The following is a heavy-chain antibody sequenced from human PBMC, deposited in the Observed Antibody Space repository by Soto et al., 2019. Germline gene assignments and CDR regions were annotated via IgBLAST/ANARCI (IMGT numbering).Heavy chain of an antibody. CDR2: FDPEDGET. CDR3: ATLGIVVVAATLSSARWFDP. D-gene: IGHD2-15*01. CDR1: GYTLTELS. Sequence: ASVKVSCKVSGYTLTELSMHWVRQAPGKGLEWMGGFDPEDGETIYAQKFQGRVTMTEDTSTDTAYMELSSLRSEDTAVYYCATLGIVVVAATLSSARWFDPWGQGTLVTVSS. J-gene: IGHJ5*02. V-gene: IGHV1-24*01.